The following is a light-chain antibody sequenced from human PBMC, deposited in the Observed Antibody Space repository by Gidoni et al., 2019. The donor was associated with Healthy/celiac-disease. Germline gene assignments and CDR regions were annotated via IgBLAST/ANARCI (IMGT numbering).Light chain of an antibody. V-gene: IGLV1-44*01. CDR1: SSNIGSNT. CDR2: SNN. Sequence: QSVLTQPPSASGTPGQRVTISCSGRSSNIGSNTVNWYQQLPGTAPKLLIYSNNQRPSWVPDRFSGSKSGTSASLAISGLQSEDEADYYCAAWDDSLNGGVFGGGTKLTVL. J-gene: IGLJ3*02. CDR3: AAWDDSLNGGV.